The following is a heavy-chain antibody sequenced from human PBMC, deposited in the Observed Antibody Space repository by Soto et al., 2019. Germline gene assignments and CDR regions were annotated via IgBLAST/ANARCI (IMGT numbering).Heavy chain of an antibody. CDR2: IAFDGSYK. J-gene: IGHJ4*02. CDR3: ARGAGIIVAGTSFEY. V-gene: IGHV3-30*04. CDR1: GFTFSSHS. Sequence: QVQLVESGGGVAQPGRSLRLSCAAPGFTFSSHSMHWVRQAPGKGLEWVAVIAFDGSYKYYADSVKGRFTISRDNSKNTLYLQMNSLRAEDTAVYYCARGAGIIVAGTSFEYWGQGTLVTVSS. D-gene: IGHD6-19*01.